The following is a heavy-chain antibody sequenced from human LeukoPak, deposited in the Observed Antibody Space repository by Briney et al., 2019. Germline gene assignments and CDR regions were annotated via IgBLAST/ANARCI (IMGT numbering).Heavy chain of an antibody. J-gene: IGHJ6*02. V-gene: IGHV3-23*01. CDR3: ARVVGSYYGMDV. CDR2: ISGSGGST. D-gene: IGHD1-26*01. CDR1: GFTFSSYA. Sequence: GGSLRLSCAASGFTFSSYAMSWVRQAPGKGLEWVSAISGSGGSTYYADPVKGRFTISRDNSKNTLYLQMNSLRAEDTAVFYCARVVGSYYGMDVWGPGTTVTVSS.